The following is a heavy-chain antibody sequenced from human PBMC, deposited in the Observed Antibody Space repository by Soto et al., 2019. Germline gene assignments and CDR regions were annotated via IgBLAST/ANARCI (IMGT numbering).Heavy chain of an antibody. CDR2: ISGSGGGT. Sequence: GGSLRLSCAASGFTFSNYAMSWVRQAPGKGLEWVSAISGSGGGTYYADSVKGRFTISRDNSKNTLYLQMNSLRAEDTAVYYCARDPQSFGKLVWSVLYWGQGTLVTVSS. J-gene: IGHJ4*02. CDR3: ARDPQSFGKLVWSVLY. D-gene: IGHD6-6*01. CDR1: GFTFSNYA. V-gene: IGHV3-23*01.